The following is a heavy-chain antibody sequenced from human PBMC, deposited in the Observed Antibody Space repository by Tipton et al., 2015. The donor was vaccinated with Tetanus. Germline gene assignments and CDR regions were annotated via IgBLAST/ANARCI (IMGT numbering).Heavy chain of an antibody. Sequence: VKPSETLSLTRTVSGGSISSYYWSWIRQPPGKGLEWIGYIYYSGSTNYNPSLKSRVTISVDTSKNQFSLKLSSVTAADTAVYYCARVRVLNLYYYDSSGYYPKKPKGYYFDYWGQGPLVTVSS. V-gene: IGHV4-59*01. CDR3: ARVRVLNLYYYDSSGYYPKKPKGYYFDY. J-gene: IGHJ4*02. CDR1: GGSISSYY. D-gene: IGHD3-22*01. CDR2: IYYSGST.